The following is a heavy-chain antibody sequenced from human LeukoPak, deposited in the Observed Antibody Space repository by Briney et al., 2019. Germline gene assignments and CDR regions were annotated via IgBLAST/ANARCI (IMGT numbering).Heavy chain of an antibody. CDR2: ISVSGTNT. Sequence: PGGSLRLSCAVSGFSFAGYGMIWVRQAPGKGLEGLEWISAISVSGTNTYYADSVRGWLTISRDDSKNTLYLQMDSLRAEDTAIYYCAKGLTSLWYFGLWGRGTLVTVSS. D-gene: IGHD3-9*01. CDR3: AKGLTSLWYFGL. J-gene: IGHJ2*01. V-gene: IGHV3-23*01. CDR1: GFSFAGYG.